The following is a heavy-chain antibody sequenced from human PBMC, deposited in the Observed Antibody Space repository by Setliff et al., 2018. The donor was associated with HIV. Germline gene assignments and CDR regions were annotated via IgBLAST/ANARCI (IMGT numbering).Heavy chain of an antibody. CDR2: VDPEDGET. CDR3: VRLLSVAATEDY. J-gene: IGHJ4*02. V-gene: IGHV1-69-2*01. D-gene: IGHD6-13*01. CDR1: GYTFTDYY. Sequence: ASVKVSCKASGYTFTDYYMHWVQQAPGKGLEWMGRVDPEDGETIYAEKFQGRVTITADTSTDTAYMELSSLRSEDTAVYYCVRLLSVAATEDYWGQGTLVTVSS.